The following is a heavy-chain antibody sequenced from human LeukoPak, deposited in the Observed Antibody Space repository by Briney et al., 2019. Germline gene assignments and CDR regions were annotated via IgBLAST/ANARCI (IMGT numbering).Heavy chain of an antibody. CDR3: ARDREP. Sequence: GASVKVSCKASGYTFTGYYMHWVRQAPGQGLEWMGGIIPIFGTANYAQKFQGRVTITTDESTSTAYMELSSLRSEDTAVYYCARDREPWGQGTLVTVSS. CDR2: IIPIFGTA. V-gene: IGHV1-69*05. D-gene: IGHD1-26*01. CDR1: GYTFTGYY. J-gene: IGHJ5*02.